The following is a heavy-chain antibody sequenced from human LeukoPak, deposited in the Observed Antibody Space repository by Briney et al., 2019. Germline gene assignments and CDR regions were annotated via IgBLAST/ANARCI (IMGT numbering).Heavy chain of an antibody. V-gene: IGHV3-23*01. CDR1: GFTLSSYA. J-gene: IGHJ4*02. CDR2: ISGSGGST. Sequence: GGSLRLSCAASGFTLSSYAMSWVRQAPGKGLEWVSAISGSGGSTYYADSMKGRFTISRDNSKNTLYLQMNSLRAEDTAVYYCAKDHYYDSSGYSNFDYWGQGTLVTVSS. D-gene: IGHD3-22*01. CDR3: AKDHYYDSSGYSNFDY.